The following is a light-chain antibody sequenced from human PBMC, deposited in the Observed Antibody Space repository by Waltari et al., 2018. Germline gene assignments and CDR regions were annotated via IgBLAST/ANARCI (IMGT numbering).Light chain of an antibody. Sequence: QLVLTQSPSASASLGASVKPTCTLSSGHSSHLIAWLKQQPEKGPRYLMKVNSDGSHSKGDEIPDRFSGSSSGAERYLTISSVQSEDEADYYCQTGGHGTWVFGGGTTLTVL. V-gene: IGLV4-69*01. CDR1: SGHSSHL. J-gene: IGLJ3*02. CDR2: VNSDGSH. CDR3: QTGGHGTWV.